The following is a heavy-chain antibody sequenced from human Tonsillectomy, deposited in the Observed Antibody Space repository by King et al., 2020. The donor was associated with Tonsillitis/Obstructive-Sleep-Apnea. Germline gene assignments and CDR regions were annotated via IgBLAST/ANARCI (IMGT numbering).Heavy chain of an antibody. CDR1: GFTFSSYS. V-gene: IGHV3-21*01. Sequence: VQLVESGGGLVKPGGSLRLSCAASGFTFSSYSMNWVRQAPGKGLEWVSSISSSSSYIYYADSVKGRFTISRDNAKNSLYLQMNSLRAEDTAVYYCASETTVTTSHYYYYMDVWGKGTTVTVSS. D-gene: IGHD4-11*01. CDR3: ASETTVTTSHYYYYMDV. CDR2: ISSSSSYI. J-gene: IGHJ6*03.